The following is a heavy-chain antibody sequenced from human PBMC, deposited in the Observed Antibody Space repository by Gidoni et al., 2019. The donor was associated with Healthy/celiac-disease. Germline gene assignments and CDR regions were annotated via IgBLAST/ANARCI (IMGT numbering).Heavy chain of an antibody. Sequence: EVQLLESGGGLVQPGGSLRLSCAASGFPFSSYAMSWVRQAPGKGLEWVSAISGSGGSTYYADSVKGRFTISRDNSKNTLYLQMNSLRAEDTAVYYCAKPITMVRGVRAYYFDYWGQGTLVTVSS. CDR1: GFPFSSYA. V-gene: IGHV3-23*01. J-gene: IGHJ4*02. CDR3: AKPITMVRGVRAYYFDY. D-gene: IGHD3-10*01. CDR2: ISGSGGST.